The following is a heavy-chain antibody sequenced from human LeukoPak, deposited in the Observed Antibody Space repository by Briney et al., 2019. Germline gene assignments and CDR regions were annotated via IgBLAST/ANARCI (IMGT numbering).Heavy chain of an antibody. CDR2: ISGSGGST. CDR3: AKNRWFGESGAFDI. Sequence: GGSLRLSCAASGFSFSTSSMNWVRQAPGKGLEWVSAISGSGGSTYYADSVKGRFTISRDNSKNTLYLQMNSLRAEDTAVYYCAKNRWFGESGAFDIWGQGTMVTVSS. V-gene: IGHV3-23*01. D-gene: IGHD3-10*01. CDR1: GFSFSTSS. J-gene: IGHJ3*02.